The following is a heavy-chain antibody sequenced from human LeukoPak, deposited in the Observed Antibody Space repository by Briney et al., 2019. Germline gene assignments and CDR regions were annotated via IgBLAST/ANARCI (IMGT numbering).Heavy chain of an antibody. CDR3: AKGAYDYIEIAYFDY. J-gene: IGHJ4*02. Sequence: AVSLRLSCVAAGFSFDNYAMNWVRQAPGKGLEWVSLIIGSSGSTFYADSVKGRFTISRDKSKNTLYLQMNSLRAEDTAVYYCAKGAYDYIEIAYFDYWGQGSLVTVSS. V-gene: IGHV3-23*01. D-gene: IGHD5-12*01. CDR1: GFSFDNYA. CDR2: IIGSSGST.